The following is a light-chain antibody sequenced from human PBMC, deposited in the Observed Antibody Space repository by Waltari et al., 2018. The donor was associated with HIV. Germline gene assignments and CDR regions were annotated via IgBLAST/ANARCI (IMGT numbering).Light chain of an antibody. J-gene: IGLJ2*01. CDR1: SIVVACYNY. CDR2: EVS. CDR3: SSYAGSNNYVV. Sequence: QSALTPPPSASASPGQSTTISCTRTSIVVACYNYVSWYQQHPGKAPKLMIYEVSKRPSGVPDRFSGSKSGNTASLTVSGLQAEDEADYYCSSYAGSNNYVVFGGGTKLTVL. V-gene: IGLV2-8*01.